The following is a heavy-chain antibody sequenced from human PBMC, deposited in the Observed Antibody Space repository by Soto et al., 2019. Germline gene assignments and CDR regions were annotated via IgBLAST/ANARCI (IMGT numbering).Heavy chain of an antibody. CDR3: ARDQVFVLVPAAMGYYYYVTDV. D-gene: IGHD2-2*01. J-gene: IGHJ6*02. V-gene: IGHV1-46*01. CDR1: GYTFTSYY. Sequence: GASVKVSCKASGYTFTSYYMHWVRQAPGQGLEWMGIINPSGGSTSYAQKFQGRVTMTRDTSTSTVYMELSSLRSEDTAVYYCARDQVFVLVPAAMGYYYYVTDVWGQGSTDIVSS. CDR2: INPSGGST.